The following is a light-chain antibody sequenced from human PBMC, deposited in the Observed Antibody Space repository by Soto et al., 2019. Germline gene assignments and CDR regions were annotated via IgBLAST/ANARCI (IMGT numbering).Light chain of an antibody. J-gene: IGLJ1*01. CDR1: SSDVGGYDY. Sequence: QSALTQPASVSGSPGQSITISCTGTSSDVGGYDYVGWYQQHPGKAPKLMIYNVYNRPSGVSCRFSGSKSGNTASLTISGLQTEDEADYYCTSYTNRYTYVFGTGTKLTVL. CDR2: NVY. V-gene: IGLV2-14*01. CDR3: TSYTNRYTYV.